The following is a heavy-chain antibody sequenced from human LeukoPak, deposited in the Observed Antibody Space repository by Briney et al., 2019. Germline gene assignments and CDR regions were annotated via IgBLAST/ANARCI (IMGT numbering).Heavy chain of an antibody. CDR1: GYIFTGYY. CDR3: ARSDYYYYYMDV. V-gene: IGHV1-2*02. Sequence: ASVKVSCKASGYIFTGYYMHWVRQAPGQGLEWMGSINPNSGGTNYAQKFQGRVTMTRDTSISTAYMELSRLRFDDTAVYYCARSDYYYYYMDVWGKGTTVTVSS. CDR2: INPNSGGT. J-gene: IGHJ6*03.